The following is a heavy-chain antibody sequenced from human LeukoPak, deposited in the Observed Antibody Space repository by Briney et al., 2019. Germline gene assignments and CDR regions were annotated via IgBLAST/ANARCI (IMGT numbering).Heavy chain of an antibody. D-gene: IGHD6-13*01. J-gene: IGHJ4*02. CDR2: IHYSGHT. V-gene: IGHV4-59*02. CDR3: ARYSSSWFASTRYYFDY. Sequence: SGTLSLTCALSGGSVSAYYWTWIRQPPGKELKWIGYIHYSGHTNSNPSLKSPVTMSVDTSRNQFFLKLSSVTAADTAVYYCARYSSSWFASTRYYFDYWGQGTLVTVSS. CDR1: GGSVSAYY.